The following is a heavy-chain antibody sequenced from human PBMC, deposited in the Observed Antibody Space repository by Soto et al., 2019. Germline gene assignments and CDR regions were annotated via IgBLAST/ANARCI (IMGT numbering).Heavy chain of an antibody. D-gene: IGHD3-9*01. J-gene: IGHJ5*01. Sequence: GGSLRLSCAASGFTFNSYGMHWVRQARGKGLEWVAVISYNANKTYYADSVKGRFSISRDNSKNTLYLQMNSLRVDDTAIYYCAKGWFYDVLTGPDSWGQGTLVTVSS. V-gene: IGHV3-30*18. CDR3: AKGWFYDVLTGPDS. CDR1: GFTFNSYG. CDR2: ISYNANKT.